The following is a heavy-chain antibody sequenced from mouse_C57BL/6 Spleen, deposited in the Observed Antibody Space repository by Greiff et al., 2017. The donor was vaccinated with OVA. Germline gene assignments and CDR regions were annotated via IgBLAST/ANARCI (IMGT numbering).Heavy chain of an antibody. CDR1: GFTFSSYA. J-gene: IGHJ4*01. CDR3: AGAAGYSNYGGFYAMDY. D-gene: IGHD2-5*01. V-gene: IGHV5-4*01. Sequence: EVHLVESGGGLVKPGGSLKLSCAASGFTFSSYAMSWVRQTPEKRLEWVATISDGGSYTYYPDNVKGRFTISRDNAKNNLYLQMSHLKSEDTAMYYCAGAAGYSNYGGFYAMDYWGQGTSVTVSS. CDR2: ISDGGSYT.